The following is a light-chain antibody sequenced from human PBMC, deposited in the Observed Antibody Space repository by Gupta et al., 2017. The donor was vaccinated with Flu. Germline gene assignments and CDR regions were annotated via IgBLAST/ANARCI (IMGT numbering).Light chain of an antibody. V-gene: IGLV3-25*02. CDR3: QSADSSGTSV. J-gene: IGLJ2*01. CDR2: NDN. Sequence: SFELTQPPSVSVSPGQTAGITCSGHALARQHAYWYQHKPGQAPILLMYNDNERPSGIPERFSGSSSGTTATLTITEVQAEDEADYYCQSADSSGTSVFGGGTKVTVL. CDR1: ALARQH.